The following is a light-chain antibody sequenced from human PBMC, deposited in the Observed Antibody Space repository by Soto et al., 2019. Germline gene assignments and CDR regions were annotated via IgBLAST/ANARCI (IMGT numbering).Light chain of an antibody. CDR3: SSYKSISTLYV. V-gene: IGLV2-14*01. Sequence: QSALTQPASVSGSPGQSITISCTGTNSDVGGYNYVSWYQQHPGKAPELMIYEVSHRPSGVSNRFSGSKSDNTASLTISGLQAEDEADYYCSSYKSISTLYVFGPGTKVTVL. CDR1: NSDVGGYNY. CDR2: EVS. J-gene: IGLJ1*01.